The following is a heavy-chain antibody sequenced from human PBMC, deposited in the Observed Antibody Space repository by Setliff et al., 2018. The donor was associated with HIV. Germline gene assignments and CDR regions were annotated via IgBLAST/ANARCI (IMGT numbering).Heavy chain of an antibody. CDR3: ARDQEYCSSTSCYYNWFDP. CDR1: SDSISPYY. Sequence: TSETLSLTCTVSSDSISPYYWSWIRQPPGKGLEWIGYIYYRGTTHYNPSLRSRATLSVDTSKNQFSLNLRSVTAADTAVYYCARDQEYCSSTSCYYNWFDPWGQGTLVTVPQ. CDR2: IYYRGTT. J-gene: IGHJ5*02. V-gene: IGHV4-59*12. D-gene: IGHD2-2*01.